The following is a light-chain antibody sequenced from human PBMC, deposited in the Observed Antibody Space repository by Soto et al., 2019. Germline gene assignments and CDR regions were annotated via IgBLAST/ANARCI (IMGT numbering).Light chain of an antibody. Sequence: QSALTQPASVSGSPGQSIAISCTGTSSDVGGYDYVSWYQQHPGKAPKLMIYDVSNRPSGVSSRFSGSKSGNTASLTISGLQAEDEADDYCNSYTSGSTYVVGTGSKVTVL. CDR3: NSYTSGSTYV. CDR1: SSDVGGYDY. CDR2: DVS. V-gene: IGLV2-14*01. J-gene: IGLJ1*01.